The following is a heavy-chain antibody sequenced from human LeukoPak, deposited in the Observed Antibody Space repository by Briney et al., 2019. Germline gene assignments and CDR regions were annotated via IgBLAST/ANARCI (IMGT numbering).Heavy chain of an antibody. Sequence: GGSLRLSCAASGFTFSSYGMHWVRQAPGKGLEWVAFIRYDGSNKYYADSVKGRFTISRDNAKNSLFLQMNSLRAEDTAVYYCARLYSRVGPFDYWGQGTLVTVSS. V-gene: IGHV3-33*08. CDR2: IRYDGSNK. J-gene: IGHJ4*02. CDR3: ARLYSRVGPFDY. D-gene: IGHD5-18*01. CDR1: GFTFSSYG.